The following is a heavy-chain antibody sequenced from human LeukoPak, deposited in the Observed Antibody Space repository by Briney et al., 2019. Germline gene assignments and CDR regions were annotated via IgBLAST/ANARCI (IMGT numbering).Heavy chain of an antibody. D-gene: IGHD4-11*01. J-gene: IGHJ4*02. CDR1: GFTFSSYW. CDR3: ARGGDSNPLSTLDY. CDR2: ISSSSSYI. V-gene: IGHV3-21*01. Sequence: GGSLRLSCAASGFTFSSYWMHWVRQAPGKGLEWVSSISSSSSYIYYADSVKGRFTISRDNAKNSLYLQMNSLRAEDTAVYYCARGGDSNPLSTLDYWGQGTLVTVSS.